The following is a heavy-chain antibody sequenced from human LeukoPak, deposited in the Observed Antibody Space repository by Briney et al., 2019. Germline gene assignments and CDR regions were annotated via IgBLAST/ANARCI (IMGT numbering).Heavy chain of an antibody. CDR2: ISSSSDSI. CDR1: GFTFSSYS. V-gene: IGHV3-21*01. J-gene: IGHJ2*01. CDR3: ARDNRDSFCYRYFDL. Sequence: GGSLRLSCAASGFTFSSYSMNWVRQGPGKELEWVSSISSSSDSIFYADSVKGRFTISRDNAENSLYLQMNSLRAEDTAVYYCARDNRDSFCYRYFDLWGRGTLVTVSS. D-gene: IGHD2/OR15-2a*01.